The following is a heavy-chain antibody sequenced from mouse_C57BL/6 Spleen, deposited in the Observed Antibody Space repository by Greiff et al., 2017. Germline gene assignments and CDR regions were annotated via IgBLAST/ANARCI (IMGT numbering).Heavy chain of an antibody. J-gene: IGHJ3*01. CDR1: GYTFTSYW. CDR2: IYPGSGST. V-gene: IGHV1-55*01. Sequence: VQLQQPGAELVKPGASVKMSCKASGYTFTSYWITWVKQRPGQGLEWIGDIYPGSGSTNYNEKFKSKATLTVDTSSSTAYMQLSSLTSEDSAVYYCARSSFYDYDDWFAYWGQGTLVTVSA. CDR3: ARSSFYDYDDWFAY. D-gene: IGHD2-4*01.